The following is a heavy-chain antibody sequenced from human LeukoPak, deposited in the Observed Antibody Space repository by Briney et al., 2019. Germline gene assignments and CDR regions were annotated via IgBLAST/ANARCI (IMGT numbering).Heavy chain of an antibody. CDR2: ISYDGSNK. Sequence: GGSLRLSCAASGFTFSSYWMHWVRQAPGKGLEWVAIISYDGSNKYYADSVKGRFTISRDNSKNTLYLQMNSLRAEDTAVYYCARGAYSSSYRFDYWGQGTLVTVSS. J-gene: IGHJ4*02. CDR3: ARGAYSSSYRFDY. D-gene: IGHD6-13*01. V-gene: IGHV3-30*03. CDR1: GFTFSSYW.